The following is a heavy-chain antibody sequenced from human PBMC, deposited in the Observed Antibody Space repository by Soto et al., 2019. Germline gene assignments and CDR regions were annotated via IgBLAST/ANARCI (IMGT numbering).Heavy chain of an antibody. Sequence: QVHLQESGPGLVKPSQTLSLTCSVSGGSVSSGGHYWSWIRQHPGKGLEWLGYIYYSGTPYYNPSLKSRVSISVHRSKNEFSLGLPSVTAADTAIYYCARGPGQTTMTSLPTNWFSPWGQGTLVTVPS. D-gene: IGHD4-17*01. CDR2: IYYSGTP. CDR3: ARGPGQTTMTSLPTNWFSP. CDR1: GGSVSSGGHY. V-gene: IGHV4-31*03. J-gene: IGHJ5*02.